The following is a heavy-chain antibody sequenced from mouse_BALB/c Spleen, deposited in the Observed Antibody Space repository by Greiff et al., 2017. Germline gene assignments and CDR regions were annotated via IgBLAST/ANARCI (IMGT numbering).Heavy chain of an antibody. V-gene: IGHV1-82*01. CDR1: GYAFSSSW. D-gene: IGHD3-3*01. J-gene: IGHJ3*01. CDR2: IYPGDGDT. Sequence: QVQLQQSGPELVKPGASVKISCKASGYAFSSSWMNWVKQRPGQGLEWIGRIYPGDGDTNYNGKFKGKATLTADKSSSTAYMQLSSLTSVDSAVYFCAREEGPFAYWGQGTLVTVSA. CDR3: AREEGPFAY.